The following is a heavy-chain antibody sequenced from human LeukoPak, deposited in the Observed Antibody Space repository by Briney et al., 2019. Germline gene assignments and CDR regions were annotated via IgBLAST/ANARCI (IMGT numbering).Heavy chain of an antibody. J-gene: IGHJ4*02. Sequence: GESLKISCKGSGYSFTSYWIGWVRQMPGKGLEWMGIIYPGDSDTGYSPSFQGQVTISADKSISTAYLQWSSLKASDTAMYYCARHGVDYGDFLAPVDYWGQGTLVTVSS. CDR1: GYSFTSYW. CDR3: ARHGVDYGDFLAPVDY. CDR2: IYPGDSDT. V-gene: IGHV5-51*01. D-gene: IGHD4-17*01.